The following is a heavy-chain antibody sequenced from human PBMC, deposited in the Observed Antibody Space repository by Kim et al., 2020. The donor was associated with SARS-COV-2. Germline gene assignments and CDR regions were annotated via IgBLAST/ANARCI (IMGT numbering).Heavy chain of an antibody. D-gene: IGHD3-10*01. V-gene: IGHV3-13*01. CDR3: ARQLITMVRGVIITGAFDI. J-gene: IGHJ3*02. Sequence: GRFTISRENAKNSLYLQMNSLRAGDTAVYYCARQLITMVRGVIITGAFDIWGQGTMVTVSS.